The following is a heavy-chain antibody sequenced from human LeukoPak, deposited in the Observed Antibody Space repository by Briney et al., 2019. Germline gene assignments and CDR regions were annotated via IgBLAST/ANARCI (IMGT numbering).Heavy chain of an antibody. D-gene: IGHD3-16*01. V-gene: IGHV4-31*03. CDR1: GGSISSGGYS. CDR2: IYYSGST. CDR3: ARERGDHYFDY. J-gene: IGHJ4*02. Sequence: SETLSLTCTVSGGSISSGGYSWSWIRQHPGKGLEWIGYIYYSGSTYYNPSLKSRVTISVDTSKNQFSLKLSSVTAADTAVYYCARERGDHYFDYWGQGTLVTVSS.